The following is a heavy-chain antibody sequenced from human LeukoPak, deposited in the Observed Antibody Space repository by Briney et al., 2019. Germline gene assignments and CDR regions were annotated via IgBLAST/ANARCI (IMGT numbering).Heavy chain of an antibody. J-gene: IGHJ4*02. CDR2: IKSKTDGGTT. D-gene: IGHD6-19*01. CDR1: GFTFSNAW. V-gene: IGHV3-15*01. CDR3: TTALSSGWNGESLDY. Sequence: GGSLRLSCAASGFTFSNAWMSWVRQAPGKGLEWVGRIKSKTDGGTTDYAAPVKGRFTISRDDSKNTLYLQMNSLKTEDTAVYYCTTALSSGWNGESLDYWGQGTLVTVSS.